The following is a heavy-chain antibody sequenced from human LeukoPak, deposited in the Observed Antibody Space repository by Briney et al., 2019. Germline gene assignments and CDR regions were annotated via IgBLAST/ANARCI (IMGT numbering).Heavy chain of an antibody. J-gene: IGHJ5*02. CDR2: IYYSGST. CDR3: ARVRFTVRKENWFDP. V-gene: IGHV4-30-4*08. D-gene: IGHD4-11*01. CDR1: GGSISSGDYY. Sequence: SQTLSLTCTVSGGSISSGDYYWRWIRQPPGKGLEWVGYIYYSGSTYYNPSLKSRVTISVDTSKNQFSLKLSSVTAADTAVYYCARVRFTVRKENWFDPWGQGTLVTVSS.